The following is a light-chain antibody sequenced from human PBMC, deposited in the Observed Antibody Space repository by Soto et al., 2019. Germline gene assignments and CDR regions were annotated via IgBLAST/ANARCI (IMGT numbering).Light chain of an antibody. J-gene: IGKJ1*01. Sequence: VLTQSTGTLSLSPGERGTLSWRASQSVSNSYVAWYQQKSGQAPRLLIYDTSSRATGIPDRFSGSGSGTDFTLTINRLEPEDFAVYYCQQYGSSWTFGQGTKVDIK. CDR3: QQYGSSWT. CDR2: DTS. CDR1: QSVSNSY. V-gene: IGKV3-20*01.